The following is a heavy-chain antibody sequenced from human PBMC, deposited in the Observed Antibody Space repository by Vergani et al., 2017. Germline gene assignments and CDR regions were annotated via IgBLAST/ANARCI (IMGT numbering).Heavy chain of an antibody. Sequence: QLQLQESGPGLVKPSETLSLTCTVSGGSISSSSYYWGWIRQPPGKGLEWIGSIYYSGSTYYNPSLKSRVTISVDTSKNQFSLKLSSVTAADTAVYYYARDPRDGYTLNYLYFDLWGRGTLVTVSS. D-gene: IGHD5-24*01. CDR1: GGSISSSSYY. V-gene: IGHV4-39*07. CDR3: ARDPRDGYTLNYLYFDL. CDR2: IYYSGST. J-gene: IGHJ2*01.